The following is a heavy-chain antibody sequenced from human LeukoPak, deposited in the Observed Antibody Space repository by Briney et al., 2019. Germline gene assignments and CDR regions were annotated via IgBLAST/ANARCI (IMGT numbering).Heavy chain of an antibody. V-gene: IGHV3-15*01. CDR1: GFTVSSNY. D-gene: IGHD3-22*01. Sequence: PGGSLRLSCAGSGFTVSSNYMSWVRQAPGKGLEWVGRIKSKTDGGTIDYAAPVKGRFIVSRDDSKNTLYLQMNSLKTEDTAFYYCTASSYDSSGYWGWGQGTLVTVSS. CDR3: TASSYDSSGYWG. J-gene: IGHJ4*02. CDR2: IKSKTDGGTI.